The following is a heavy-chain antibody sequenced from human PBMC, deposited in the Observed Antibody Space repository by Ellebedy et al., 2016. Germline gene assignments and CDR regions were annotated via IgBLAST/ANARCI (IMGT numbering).Heavy chain of an antibody. Sequence: GGSLRLXXAPSGFTFDDYALHWVRQVPGKGLEWVSGISWNSAAIGYGEAVKGRFTISRDSAKNYLYPQMNSLRVEDTALYFCAKGTMDYLHHWGQGTLVTVSS. J-gene: IGHJ4*02. CDR1: GFTFDDYA. D-gene: IGHD3-10*01. V-gene: IGHV3-9*01. CDR3: AKGTMDYLHH. CDR2: ISWNSAAI.